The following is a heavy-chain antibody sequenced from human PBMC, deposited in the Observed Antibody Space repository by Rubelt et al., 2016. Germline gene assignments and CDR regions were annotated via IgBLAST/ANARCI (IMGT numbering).Heavy chain of an antibody. CDR1: GFSLSTTGMG. CDR2: IDWDDDK. V-gene: IGHV2-70*12. CDR3: ARMRAYCRDGSCYSYYYGMDV. D-gene: IGHD2-15*01. J-gene: IGHJ6*02. Sequence: QITLKESGPTLVKPTQTLTLTCTFSGFSLSTTGMGVGWIRQPPGKALEWLARIDWDDDKYYRTSLKTRLTISRDTSKNQGVLTMTNMEAMDTGTYYCARMRAYCRDGSCYSYYYGMDVWGQGATVTISS.